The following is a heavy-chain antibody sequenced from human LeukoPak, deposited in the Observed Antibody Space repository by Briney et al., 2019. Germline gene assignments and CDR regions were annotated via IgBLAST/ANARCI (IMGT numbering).Heavy chain of an antibody. CDR2: INPNSGGT. D-gene: IGHD3-10*01. CDR3: AREGGRMVRGVTPNWFDP. Sequence: ASVNVSCKASGYTFTGYYMHWVRQAPGQGLEWMGRINPNSGGTNYAQKFQGRVTMTRDTSISTAYMELSRLRSDDTAVYYCAREGGRMVRGVTPNWFDPWGQGTLVTVSS. V-gene: IGHV1-2*06. J-gene: IGHJ5*02. CDR1: GYTFTGYY.